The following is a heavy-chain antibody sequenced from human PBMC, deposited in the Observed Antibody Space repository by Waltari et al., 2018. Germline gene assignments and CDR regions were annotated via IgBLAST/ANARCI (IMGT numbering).Heavy chain of an antibody. J-gene: IGHJ4*02. V-gene: IGHV4-34*01. D-gene: IGHD3-10*01. CDR2: INHSGST. Sequence: QVQLQQWGAGLLKPSETLSLTCAVYGGSFSGYYWSWIRQPPGKGLEWIGEINHSGSTNYNPSLKSRVTISVDTSKNQFSLKLSSVTAADTAVYYCARGNLLLWFRELSDYYFDYWGQGTLVTVSS. CDR3: ARGNLLLWFRELSDYYFDY. CDR1: GGSFSGYY.